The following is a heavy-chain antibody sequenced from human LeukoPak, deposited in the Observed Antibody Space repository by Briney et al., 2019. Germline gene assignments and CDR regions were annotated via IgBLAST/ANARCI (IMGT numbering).Heavy chain of an antibody. J-gene: IGHJ4*02. V-gene: IGHV3-74*01. CDR1: GFTFSSCW. D-gene: IGHD3-22*01. CDR2: LNTDGSTK. CDR3: ARAGPDYYDSSGYYWDS. Sequence: TGGSLRLSCAASGFTFSSCWVHWVRQAPGKGLVWVSRLNTDGSTKTYADSVKGRFTISRDNAKNTLYLQMNSLRAEDTAVYYCARAGPDYYDSSGYYWDSWGQGTLVTVSS.